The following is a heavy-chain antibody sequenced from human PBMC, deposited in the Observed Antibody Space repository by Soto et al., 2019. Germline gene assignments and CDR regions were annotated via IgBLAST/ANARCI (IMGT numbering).Heavy chain of an antibody. CDR1: GFTFSSYW. CDR3: VRGDGDYYDGNGYLGRH. Sequence: EVQLVESGGGLVQPGGSLRLSCAASGFTFSSYWMHWVRQAPGKGLVWVSRLKSDGSGTTYADSVKRRLTISRDNAKNTLYLPMNSLRAEDTAVYYCVRGDGDYYDGNGYLGRHWGQGTLVTVSS. D-gene: IGHD3-22*01. V-gene: IGHV3-74*01. CDR2: LKSDGSGT. J-gene: IGHJ4*02.